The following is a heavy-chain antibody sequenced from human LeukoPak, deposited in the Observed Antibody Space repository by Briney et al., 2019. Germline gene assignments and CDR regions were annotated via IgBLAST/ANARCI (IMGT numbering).Heavy chain of an antibody. V-gene: IGHV1-2*02. J-gene: IGHJ3*02. D-gene: IGHD3-22*01. Sequence: ASVKVSCKASGYTFTSYYMHWVRQAPGQGLEWMGWINPNSGGTNYAQKFQGRVTMTRNTSISTAYMELSRLRSDDTAVYYCARQTRVSMIVVAGAFDIWGQGTMVTVSS. CDR2: INPNSGGT. CDR1: GYTFTSYY. CDR3: ARQTRVSMIVVAGAFDI.